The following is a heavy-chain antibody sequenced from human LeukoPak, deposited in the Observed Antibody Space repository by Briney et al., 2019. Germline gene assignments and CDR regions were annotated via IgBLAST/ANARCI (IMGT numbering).Heavy chain of an antibody. J-gene: IGHJ6*02. CDR2: IYHSGST. CDR1: GGSISSSNW. Sequence: SETLSLTCAVSGGSISSSNWWSWVRQPPGKGLEWIGEIYHSGSTNYNPSLKSRVTISVDKSKNQFSLKLSSVTAADTAVYYCASNYGDYGYYYYGMDVWGQGTTVTVSS. CDR3: ASNYGDYGYYYYGMDV. D-gene: IGHD4-17*01. V-gene: IGHV4-4*02.